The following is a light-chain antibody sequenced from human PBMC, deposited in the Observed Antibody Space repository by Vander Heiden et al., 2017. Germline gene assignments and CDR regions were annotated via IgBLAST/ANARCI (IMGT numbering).Light chain of an antibody. J-gene: IGKJ5*01. CDR3: QQYDNLPRT. Sequence: DMQMTRSPSCRSASVGDRVTITCQASQDISNYLNWYQQKPGKAPQLLIYDASHLETGVPSRFSGSGSGTDFTFTISSLQPEDIATYYWQQYDNLPRTFGQGTRLEIK. CDR2: DAS. V-gene: IGKV1-33*01. CDR1: QDISNY.